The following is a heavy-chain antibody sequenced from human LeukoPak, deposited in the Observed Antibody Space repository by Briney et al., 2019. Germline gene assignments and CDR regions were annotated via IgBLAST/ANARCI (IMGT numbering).Heavy chain of an antibody. CDR3: ARDLQSVPQGAFDI. J-gene: IGHJ3*02. D-gene: IGHD4-11*01. CDR1: GASISSYY. Sequence: SETLSLTCTVSGASISSYYWSWIRQPAGKGLEWIGRIYTSGSTNYNPSLKSRVTMSVDTSKNQFSLKLSSVTAADTAVYYCARDLQSVPQGAFDIWGQGTMVTVSS. CDR2: IYTSGST. V-gene: IGHV4-4*07.